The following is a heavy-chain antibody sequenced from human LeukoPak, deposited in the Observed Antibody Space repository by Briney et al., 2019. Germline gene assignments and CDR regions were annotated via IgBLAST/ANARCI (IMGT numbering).Heavy chain of an antibody. D-gene: IGHD3-22*01. Sequence: GGSLRLSCAASGFTFSTSWMSWVRQTPRKGLEWVAHIHPHGGAEYYVDSVKGRFTISRDNAKNSLYLQMNSLRAEDTAVYYCAREAGKDYYDSSGCIDYWGQGTLVTVSS. CDR2: IHPHGGAE. CDR1: GFTFSTSW. V-gene: IGHV3-7*01. J-gene: IGHJ4*02. CDR3: AREAGKDYYDSSGCIDY.